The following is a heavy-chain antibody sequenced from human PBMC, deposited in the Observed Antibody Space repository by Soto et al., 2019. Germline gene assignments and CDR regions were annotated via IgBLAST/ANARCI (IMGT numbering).Heavy chain of an antibody. D-gene: IGHD2-2*01. CDR3: AREGYCSSTSCYSIDY. CDR1: GFTFSSYA. Sequence: EVQLVESGGGLVQPGGSLRLSCAASGFTFSSYAMHWVRQAPGKGLEYVSAISSNGGSTYYANSVKGRFTISRDNSKNTLYLQMGSLRAEYMAVYYCAREGYCSSTSCYSIDYWGQGTLVTVSS. CDR2: ISSNGGST. J-gene: IGHJ4*02. V-gene: IGHV3-64*01.